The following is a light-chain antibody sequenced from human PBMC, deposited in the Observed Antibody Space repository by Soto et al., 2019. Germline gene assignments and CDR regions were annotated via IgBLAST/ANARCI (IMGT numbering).Light chain of an antibody. CDR1: QTVHINY. Sequence: EIVFTQSLGPLSSCPGERAILSCRASQTVHINYLAWCQQKPGQAPILLIYGASRRATGIPDRFSGSASGTDFTLTISRLEPEDFAVYFCQQYSNLPMTFGQGTRLEIK. J-gene: IGKJ5*01. CDR2: GAS. CDR3: QQYSNLPMT. V-gene: IGKV3-20*01.